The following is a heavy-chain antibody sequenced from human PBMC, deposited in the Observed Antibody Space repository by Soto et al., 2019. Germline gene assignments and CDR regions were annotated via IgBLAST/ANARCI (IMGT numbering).Heavy chain of an antibody. CDR3: AREATYSGYAH. V-gene: IGHV4-39*02. Sequence: SETLSLTCTVSGGSISSSSYYWGWIRQPPGKGLEWIGSIYYSGSTYYNPSLKSRVTISVDTSKNQFSLKLSSVTAADTAVYYCAREATYSGYAHWGQGTLVTVSS. J-gene: IGHJ4*02. D-gene: IGHD5-12*01. CDR1: GGSISSSSYY. CDR2: IYYSGST.